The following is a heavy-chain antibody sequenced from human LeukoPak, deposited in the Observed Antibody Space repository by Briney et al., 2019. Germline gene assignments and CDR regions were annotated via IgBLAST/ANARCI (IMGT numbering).Heavy chain of an antibody. V-gene: IGHV4-30-2*01. J-gene: IGHJ4*02. CDR1: GGSISSGGYS. Sequence: SQTLSLTCAVSGGSISSGGYSWSWIRQPPGKGLEWIGYIYHSGSTYYNPSLKSRVTISVDRSKNQFSLKLSSVTAADTAVYYCAREYYYDSEYYLDYWGQGTLVTVSS. D-gene: IGHD3-22*01. CDR3: AREYYYDSEYYLDY. CDR2: IYHSGST.